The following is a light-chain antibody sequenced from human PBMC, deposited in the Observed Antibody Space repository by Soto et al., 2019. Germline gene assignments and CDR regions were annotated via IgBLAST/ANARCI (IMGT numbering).Light chain of an antibody. J-gene: IGKJ4*01. CDR2: AAS. CDR3: QQTKSYPLA. CDR1: QDISNW. Sequence: DIQMTQSPSSVSASVGDRVTITCRASQDISNWLAWYQQRPGKAPNLLIYAASSLQTGVPSRFSGGGFGTDFTLTISSLQPEDFATDYCQQTKSYPLACGGGTKVDIK. V-gene: IGKV1-12*01.